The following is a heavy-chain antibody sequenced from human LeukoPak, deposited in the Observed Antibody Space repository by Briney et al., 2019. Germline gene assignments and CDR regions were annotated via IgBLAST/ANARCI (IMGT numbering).Heavy chain of an antibody. CDR3: AKGGSGRVLRFLEWLLYYY. Sequence: QPGGSLRLSCAASGFTFSSYAMSWVRQAPGKGLEWVSAISGSGGSTYYADSVKGRFTISRDNSKNTLYLQMNSLRAEDTAVYYCAKGGSGRVLRFLEWLLYYYWGQGTLVTVSP. CDR1: GFTFSSYA. V-gene: IGHV3-23*01. CDR2: ISGSGGST. D-gene: IGHD3-3*01. J-gene: IGHJ4*02.